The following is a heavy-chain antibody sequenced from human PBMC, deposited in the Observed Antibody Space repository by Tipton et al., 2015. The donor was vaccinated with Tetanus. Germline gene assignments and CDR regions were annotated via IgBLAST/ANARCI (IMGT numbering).Heavy chain of an antibody. Sequence: TLSLTCTVSGASVRAGDYSWNWIRQPPGKGLECIGYISHSGRTYYNPSLNSRVTISLDRSKNQFSLKLTSVTAADTAVYYCARGGGNTMFRGGEFVHSYYYQGMDVWGQGTTVTVSS. CDR3: ARGGGNTMFRGGEFVHSYYYQGMDV. CDR2: ISHSGRT. V-gene: IGHV4-30-2*01. D-gene: IGHD3-10*01. J-gene: IGHJ6*02. CDR1: GASVRAGDYS.